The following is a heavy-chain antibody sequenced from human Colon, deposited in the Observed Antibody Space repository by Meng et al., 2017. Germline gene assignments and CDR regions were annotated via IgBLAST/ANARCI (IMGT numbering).Heavy chain of an antibody. CDR2: IYYSGTT. CDR1: GGSVSSGTYY. CDR3: ARDRVPGKY. J-gene: IGHJ4*02. Sequence: QWHRQESGPGLVRPSGTLSLTCTVSGGSVSSGTYYWSWIRQPPGKGLEWIGCIYYSGTTNYNPSLKSRVTISVDTSKNQFSLKLSSVTPADTAVYFCARDRVPGKYWGQGTLVTVSS. D-gene: IGHD1-14*01. V-gene: IGHV4-61*01.